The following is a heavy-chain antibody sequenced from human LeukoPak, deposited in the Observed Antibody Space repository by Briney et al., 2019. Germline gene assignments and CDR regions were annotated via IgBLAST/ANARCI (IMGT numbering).Heavy chain of an antibody. D-gene: IGHD1-14*01. CDR2: VFYTGST. CDR1: GGSITNYY. Sequence: SETLSLTCTVSGGSITNYYWSWIRQSPGKGLEWIGYVFYTGSTNYNPSLKSRVTISLDTSENQFSLKLSSVTAADTAVYYCARREWDRGGMDVWGQGTTVIVSS. CDR3: ARREWDRGGMDV. J-gene: IGHJ6*02. V-gene: IGHV4-59*08.